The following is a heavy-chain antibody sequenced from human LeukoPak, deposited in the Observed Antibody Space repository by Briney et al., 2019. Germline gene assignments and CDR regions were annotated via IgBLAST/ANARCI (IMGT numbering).Heavy chain of an antibody. CDR2: IYYSGST. D-gene: IGHD6-13*01. J-gene: IGHJ6*02. V-gene: IGHV4-61*08. CDR1: GGSISSGGYY. CDR3: ARASSSNYYYYYGMDV. Sequence: SQTLSLTCTVSGGSISSGGYYWSWIRQPPGKGLEWIGYIYYSGSTNYNPSLKSRVTISVDTSKNQFSLKLSSVTAADTAVYYCARASSSNYYYYYGMDVWGQGTTVTVSS.